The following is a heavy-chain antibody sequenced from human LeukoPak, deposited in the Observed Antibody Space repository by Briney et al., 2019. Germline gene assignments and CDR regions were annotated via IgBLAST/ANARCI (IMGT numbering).Heavy chain of an antibody. CDR1: RFTVSSSY. CDR2: IYSGDST. Sequence: PGGSLRLSCAAARFTVSSSYTSWVRQAPGKGLESVSVIYSGDSTYYADSVKGRFTISRDNYKNTLYLQMNSLRAEDTAVYYCARVTVTTTSDYFDYWGQGTLVTVSS. CDR3: ARVTVTTTSDYFDY. D-gene: IGHD4-17*01. J-gene: IGHJ4*02. V-gene: IGHV3-53*01.